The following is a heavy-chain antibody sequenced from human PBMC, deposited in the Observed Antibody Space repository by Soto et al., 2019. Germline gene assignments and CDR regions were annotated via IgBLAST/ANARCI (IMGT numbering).Heavy chain of an antibody. V-gene: IGHV3-23*01. Sequence: GGSLRLSCAASGFTFSSYAMSWVRQAPGKGLEWVSAISGSGGSTYYADSVKGRFTISRDNSKNTLYLQMNSLRAEDTAVYYCAKDSPSLAMIVVVVYFDYWGQGTLVTVSS. CDR2: ISGSGGST. D-gene: IGHD3-22*01. CDR1: GFTFSSYA. J-gene: IGHJ4*02. CDR3: AKDSPSLAMIVVVVYFDY.